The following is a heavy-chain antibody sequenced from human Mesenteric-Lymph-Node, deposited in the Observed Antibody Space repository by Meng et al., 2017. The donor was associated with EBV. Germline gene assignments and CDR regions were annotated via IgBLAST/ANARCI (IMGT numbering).Heavy chain of an antibody. V-gene: IGHV4-34*01. D-gene: IGHD3-22*01. J-gene: IGHJ4*02. Sequence: CNPSLKSRATIAVDTSKNHLSLNLSSVTAADTAVYYCARDDSSGYYQFDYWGQGTLVTVSS. CDR3: ARDDSSGYYQFDY.